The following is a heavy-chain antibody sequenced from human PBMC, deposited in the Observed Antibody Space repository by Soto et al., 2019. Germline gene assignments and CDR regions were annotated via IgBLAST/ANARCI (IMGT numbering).Heavy chain of an antibody. CDR2: ISSSGSTI. V-gene: IGHV3-48*03. Sequence: GGSLRLSCAASGLTFSSYEMNWVRQAPGKGLEWVSYISSSGSTIYYADSVKGRFTISRDNAKNSLYLQMNSLRAEDTAVYYCARGGPRIAAAGSYYYYYYGMDVWGQGTTVTVSS. CDR1: GLTFSSYE. J-gene: IGHJ6*02. D-gene: IGHD6-13*01. CDR3: ARGGPRIAAAGSYYYYYYGMDV.